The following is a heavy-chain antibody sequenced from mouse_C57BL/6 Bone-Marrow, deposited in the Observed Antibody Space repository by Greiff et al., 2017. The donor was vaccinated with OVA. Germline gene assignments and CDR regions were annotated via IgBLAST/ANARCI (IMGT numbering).Heavy chain of an antibody. CDR2: INPNYGTT. CDR1: GYSFTDYN. CDR3: ARRDYYGSPFAY. D-gene: IGHD1-1*01. J-gene: IGHJ3*01. V-gene: IGHV1-39*01. Sequence: EVKLMESGPELVKPGASVKISCKASGYSFTDYNMNWVKQSNGKSLEWIGVINPNYGTTSYNQKFKGKATLTVDQSSSTAYMQLNSLTSEDSAVYYCARRDYYGSPFAYWGQGTLVTVSA.